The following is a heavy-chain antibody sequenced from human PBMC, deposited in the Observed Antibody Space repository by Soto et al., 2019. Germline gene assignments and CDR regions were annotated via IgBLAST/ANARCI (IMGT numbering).Heavy chain of an antibody. CDR3: AKDGGGETYYDFWSGYYKTDYYYYMDV. V-gene: IGHV3-23*01. J-gene: IGHJ6*03. CDR2: ISGSGGST. Sequence: GGSLRLSCAASGFTFSSYAMSWVRQAPGKGLEWVSAISGSGGSTYYADSVKGRFTISRDNSKNTLYLQMNSLRAEDTAVYYCAKDGGGETYYDFWSGYYKTDYYYYMDVWGKGTTVTVS. D-gene: IGHD3-3*01. CDR1: GFTFSSYA.